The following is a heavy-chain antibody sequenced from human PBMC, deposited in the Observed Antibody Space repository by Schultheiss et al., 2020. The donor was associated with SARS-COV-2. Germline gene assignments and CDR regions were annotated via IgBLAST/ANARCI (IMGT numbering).Heavy chain of an antibody. V-gene: IGHV3-30*18. Sequence: GGSLRLSCAASGFTFSSFDMDWVRQAPGKGLEWVAVISYDGSNKYYADSVKGRFTISRDNSKNTLYLQMNSLRAEDTAVYYCAKVFRWSLEFDAFDIWGQGTMVTVSS. CDR2: ISYDGSNK. J-gene: IGHJ3*02. CDR1: GFTFSSFD. D-gene: IGHD3-3*01. CDR3: AKVFRWSLEFDAFDI.